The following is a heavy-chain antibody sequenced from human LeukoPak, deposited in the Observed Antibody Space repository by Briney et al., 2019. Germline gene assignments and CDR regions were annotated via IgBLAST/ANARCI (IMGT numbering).Heavy chain of an antibody. D-gene: IGHD6-19*01. CDR3: ARPYSSGWYYFDY. Sequence: GASVKVFCKASGYTFTGYYMHWVRQAPGQGLEWMGWINPNSGGTNYAQKFQGRVTMTRDTSISTAYMELSRLRSDDTAVYYCARPYSSGWYYFDYWGQGTLVTVSS. CDR2: INPNSGGT. V-gene: IGHV1-2*02. J-gene: IGHJ4*02. CDR1: GYTFTGYY.